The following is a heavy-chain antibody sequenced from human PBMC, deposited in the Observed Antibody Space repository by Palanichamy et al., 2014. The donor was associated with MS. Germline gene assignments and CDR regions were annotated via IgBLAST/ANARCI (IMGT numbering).Heavy chain of an antibody. V-gene: IGHV3-23*01. CDR3: AKEAGQGRDFDY. D-gene: IGHD6-25*01. J-gene: IGHJ4*02. CDR2: ISGSGGST. CDR1: GFTFSSYA. Sequence: EVQLLEVWGEAWYRPGGSLRLSCAASGFTFSSYAMSWVRQAPGKGLEWVSAISGSGGSTYYADSVKGRFTISRDNSKNTLYLQMNSLRAEDTAVYYCAKEAGQGRDFDYWGQGTLVTVSS.